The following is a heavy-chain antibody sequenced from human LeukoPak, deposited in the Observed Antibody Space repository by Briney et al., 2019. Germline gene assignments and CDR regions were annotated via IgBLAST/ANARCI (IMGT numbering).Heavy chain of an antibody. CDR3: AKDWAPYCGGDCYFNY. CDR2: ISYDGTNK. Sequence: GRSLRLSCAASGFIFNNYGMHWVRQAPGKGLEWVAVISYDGTNKNYADSVKGRFTISRDSSKNAVYLQMNSLRVEDTAVYYCAKDWAPYCGGDCYFNYWGQGTLVTVSS. V-gene: IGHV3-30*18. J-gene: IGHJ4*02. CDR1: GFIFNNYG. D-gene: IGHD2-21*02.